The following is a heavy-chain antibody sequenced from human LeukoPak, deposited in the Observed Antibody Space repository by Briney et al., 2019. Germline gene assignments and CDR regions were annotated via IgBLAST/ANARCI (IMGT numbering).Heavy chain of an antibody. CDR3: ARDGVDGYRYFDY. Sequence: PGGSLRLSCAASGFTFSSYSMNWVRQAPGKGLEWVSYISSSSSTIYYADSVKGRFTISRDNAKNSLYLQMNSLRAEDTAVYYCARDGVDGYRYFDYWGQGTLVTVSS. CDR2: ISSSSSTI. D-gene: IGHD5-24*01. J-gene: IGHJ4*02. V-gene: IGHV3-48*04. CDR1: GFTFSSYS.